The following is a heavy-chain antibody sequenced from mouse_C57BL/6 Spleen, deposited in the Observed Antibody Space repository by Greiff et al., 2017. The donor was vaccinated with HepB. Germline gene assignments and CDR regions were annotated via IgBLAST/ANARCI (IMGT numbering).Heavy chain of an antibody. J-gene: IGHJ1*03. CDR1: GYTFTDYY. CDR3: ARSYYYGSDWYFDV. CDR2: IFPGSGST. Sequence: VQLQQSGPELVKPGASVKISCKASGYTFTDYYINWVKQRPGQGLEWIGWIFPGSGSTYYNEKFKGKATLTVDKSSSTAYMLLSSLTSEDSAVYFCARSYYYGSDWYFDVWGTGTTVTVSS. D-gene: IGHD1-1*01. V-gene: IGHV1-75*01.